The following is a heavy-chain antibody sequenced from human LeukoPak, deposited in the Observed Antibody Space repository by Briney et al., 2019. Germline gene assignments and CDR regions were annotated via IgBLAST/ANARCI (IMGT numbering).Heavy chain of an antibody. CDR1: GFSIRSSNW. Sequence: LTCAVSGFSIRSSNWWGWIRQPPGKGLECVANIKEDGSEKYYVDSVKGRFTISRDNAKNSLYLQMNSVRAEDTAVYYCARGGNYDILTGYSGDAFDIWGQGTMVTVSS. V-gene: IGHV3-7*04. J-gene: IGHJ3*02. CDR2: IKEDGSEK. D-gene: IGHD3-9*01. CDR3: ARGGNYDILTGYSGDAFDI.